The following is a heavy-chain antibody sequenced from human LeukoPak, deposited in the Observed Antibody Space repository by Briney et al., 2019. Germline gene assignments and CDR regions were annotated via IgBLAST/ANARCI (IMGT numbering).Heavy chain of an antibody. CDR3: AREAYSSGWSIWDC. CDR1: GFIFSSYE. D-gene: IGHD6-19*01. V-gene: IGHV3-48*03. CDR2: ISSIVSTI. Sequence: GGSLRLSCAASGFIFSSYEMNWVRQAPGKGLQWLPSISSIVSTIFYAVSVKGRFTISRDNAKISLYLQMNSLRVEDTAVYYCAREAYSSGWSIWDCWGQGTLVIVSS. J-gene: IGHJ4*02.